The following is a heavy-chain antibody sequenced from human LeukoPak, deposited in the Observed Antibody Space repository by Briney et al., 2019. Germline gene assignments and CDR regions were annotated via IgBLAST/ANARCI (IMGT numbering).Heavy chain of an antibody. J-gene: IGHJ4*02. V-gene: IGHV3-23*01. Sequence: PGGSLRLSCAASGFTFSNYAMSWARQAPGKGLEWVAVVTSTGASTYYAESVKGRFAVSRDNPKNTVFLQMNSLRAEDTAVYYCAKDLNAAWGHTPPVDYWGQGTLVTVSS. CDR3: AKDLNAAWGHTPPVDY. CDR1: GFTFSNYA. D-gene: IGHD7-27*01. CDR2: VTSTGAST.